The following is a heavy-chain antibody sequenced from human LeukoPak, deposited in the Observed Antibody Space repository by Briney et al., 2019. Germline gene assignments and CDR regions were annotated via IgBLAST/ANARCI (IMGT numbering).Heavy chain of an antibody. CDR1: GGSFSGYY. Sequence: PSETLSLTCAVYGGSFSGYYWSWIRQPPGKGLEWIGEINHSGSTNYNPSLKSRVTISVDTSKNQFSLKLSSVTAADTAVYYCARVLSAFDIWGQGTMVTVSS. J-gene: IGHJ3*02. CDR3: ARVLSAFDI. V-gene: IGHV4-34*01. CDR2: INHSGST.